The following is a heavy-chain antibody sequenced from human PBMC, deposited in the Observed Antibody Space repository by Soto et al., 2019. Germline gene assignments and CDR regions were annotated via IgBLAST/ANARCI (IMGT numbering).Heavy chain of an antibody. CDR2: ISSSSSYI. Sequence: EVQLVESGGGLVKPGGSLRLSCAASGFTFSSYSMNWVRQAPGKGLEWVSSISSSSSYIYYADSVKGRFTISRDNAKNSLYLQMNSLRAEDTAVYYCASIEGIAAAAGLGYYFDYWGQGTLVTVSS. D-gene: IGHD6-13*01. CDR3: ASIEGIAAAAGLGYYFDY. V-gene: IGHV3-21*01. CDR1: GFTFSSYS. J-gene: IGHJ4*02.